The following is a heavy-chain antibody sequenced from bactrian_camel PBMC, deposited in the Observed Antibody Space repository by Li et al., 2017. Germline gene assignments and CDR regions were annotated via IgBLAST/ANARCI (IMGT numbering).Heavy chain of an antibody. CDR3: TPGVY. CDR2: LTSGGNT. J-gene: IGHJ4*01. Sequence: VQLVESGGGLVQPGGSLRLSCAASGFTFNTAYMRWVRQAPGKGLEWVATLTSGGNTFYTDSVKGRFTTSADNAKNTLYLQLSSLKTEDTAMYYCTPGVYWGQGTQVTVS. V-gene: IGHV3S13*01. D-gene: IGHD5*01. CDR1: GFTFNTAY.